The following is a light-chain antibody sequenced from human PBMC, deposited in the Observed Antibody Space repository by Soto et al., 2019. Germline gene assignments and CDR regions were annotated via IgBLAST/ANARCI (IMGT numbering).Light chain of an antibody. CDR2: GSY. J-gene: IGKJ5*01. CDR3: QQYGSLPIT. Sequence: EIVLTQSPDTLSLSPGEGATLSCRASQSVSSSYLAWYHQRPGQAPRLLIYGSYSRATGIPDRLSGGGSGTDFTLTISRLEPEDFAVYYCQQYGSLPITFGQGTRLEI. V-gene: IGKV3-20*01. CDR1: QSVSSSY.